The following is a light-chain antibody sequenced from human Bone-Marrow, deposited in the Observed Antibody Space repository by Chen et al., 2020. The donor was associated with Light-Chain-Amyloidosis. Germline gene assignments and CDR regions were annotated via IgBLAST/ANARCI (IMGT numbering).Light chain of an antibody. Sequence: QLVVTQSPSASASLGASVKLTCTLSSGPSNYAVAWHQQQPEKGPRYLMKLNSDGSHNKGDGIPDRFSGSSSGAERYLTISSLQSEDEADYFCQTWGTGIQVFGGGTKLTVL. CDR1: SGPSNYA. V-gene: IGLV4-69*01. J-gene: IGLJ3*02. CDR2: LNSDGSH. CDR3: QTWGTGIQV.